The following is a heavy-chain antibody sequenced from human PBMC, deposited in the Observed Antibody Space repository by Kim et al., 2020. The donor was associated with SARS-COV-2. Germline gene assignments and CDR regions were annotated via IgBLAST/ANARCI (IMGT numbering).Heavy chain of an antibody. J-gene: IGHJ2*01. Sequence: GTNYNPSLKSRVTMSVDTAKIQFSLNVTSVTAADTAVYCCARVPRRWFDLWGRGTLVTVSP. D-gene: IGHD3-3*01. CDR3: ARVPRRWFDL. CDR2: GT. V-gene: IGHV4-34*01.